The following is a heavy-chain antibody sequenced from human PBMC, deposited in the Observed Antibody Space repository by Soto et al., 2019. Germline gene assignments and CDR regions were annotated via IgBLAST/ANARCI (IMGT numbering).Heavy chain of an antibody. CDR2: IIPIFGTA. J-gene: IGHJ6*02. CDR1: RVTFSSYA. Sequence: SLNVSFNASRVTFSSYAISCVRQAPGQGLEWMGGIIPIFGTANYAQKFQGRVTITADESTSTAYMELSSLRSEDTAVYYCARGDIVATIDYYYYGMDVWGQGTTVTVSS. V-gene: IGHV1-69*13. D-gene: IGHD5-12*01. CDR3: ARGDIVATIDYYYYGMDV.